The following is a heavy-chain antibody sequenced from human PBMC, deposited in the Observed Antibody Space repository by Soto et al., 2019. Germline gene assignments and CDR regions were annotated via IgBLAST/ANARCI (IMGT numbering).Heavy chain of an antibody. V-gene: IGHV1-69*02. CDR1: GGTFSSYT. CDR3: ARSGPHDYGDYPLRAAFDI. CDR2: IIPILGIA. J-gene: IGHJ3*02. Sequence: QVQLVQSGAEVKKPGSSVKVSCKASGGTFSSYTISWVRQAPGQGLEWMGRIIPILGIADYAQKFQGRVTITADNSTRRAYMELSSLRSEDTAVYSCARSGPHDYGDYPLRAAFDIWGRGTIVTVSS. D-gene: IGHD4-17*01.